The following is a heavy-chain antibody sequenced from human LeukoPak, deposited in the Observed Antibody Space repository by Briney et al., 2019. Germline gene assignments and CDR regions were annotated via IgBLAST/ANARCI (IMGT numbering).Heavy chain of an antibody. CDR3: ARLKDDVTKFDY. CDR1: GFDFSRYW. D-gene: IGHD2-8*01. J-gene: IGHJ4*02. Sequence: GRSLRLSCAGSGFDFSRYWMAWVRQAPGKGLEWVASINQDVSRTHYVDSVKGRFTISRDNAKSSLFLQMTSLRVEDTAVYCCARLKDDVTKFDYWGQGTLVTVSS. CDR2: INQDVSRT. V-gene: IGHV3-7*01.